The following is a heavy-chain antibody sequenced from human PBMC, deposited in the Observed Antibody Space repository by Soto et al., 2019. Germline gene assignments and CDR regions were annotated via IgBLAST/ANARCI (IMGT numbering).Heavy chain of an antibody. V-gene: IGHV3-7*01. Sequence: GASLRLSCAASGFTFSTYSMNWVRQALGKGLEWVAYISADGSEKVHVASVTGRFTISRDNAKNSLFLEMNNLRAEDTAVYYCARTPSLGDSWGLGCRVTV. CDR2: ISADGSEK. CDR3: ARTPSLGDS. CDR1: GFTFSTYS. J-gene: IGHJ4*02.